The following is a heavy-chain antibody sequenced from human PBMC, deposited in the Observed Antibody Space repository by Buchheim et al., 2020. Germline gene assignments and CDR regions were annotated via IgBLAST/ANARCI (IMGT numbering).Heavy chain of an antibody. CDR3: AAFSSSGL. V-gene: IGHV3-23*01. CDR2: ITASGSRT. Sequence: EVLLLESGGDLVQPGGSLRLSCAVSGFTFSTYGMSWVRQAPGKGLEWLSGITASGSRTYYADSVKGRFTISRDNSMNTLYLQMRSLRVEDTAVYYCAAFSSSGLWGQGTL. J-gene: IGHJ4*02. CDR1: GFTFSTYG. D-gene: IGHD3-10*01.